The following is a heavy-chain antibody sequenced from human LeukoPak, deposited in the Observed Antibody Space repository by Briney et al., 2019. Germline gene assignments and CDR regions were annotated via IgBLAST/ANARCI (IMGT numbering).Heavy chain of an antibody. D-gene: IGHD1-14*01. V-gene: IGHV4-39*07. CDR2: IYYSGST. Sequence: PSETLSLTCTVSGGSISSSSYYWGWIRQPPGKGLEWIESIYYSGSTYYNPSLKSRVTISVDTSKNQFSLKLSSVTAADTAVYYCARDHHGTIDYWGQGTLVTVSS. J-gene: IGHJ4*02. CDR3: ARDHHGTIDY. CDR1: GGSISSSSYY.